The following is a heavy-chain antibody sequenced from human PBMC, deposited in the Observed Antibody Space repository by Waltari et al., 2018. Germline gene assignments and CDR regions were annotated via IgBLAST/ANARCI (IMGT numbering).Heavy chain of an antibody. CDR2: IITILGIS. Sequence: QVQLVQSGAEVKKPGSSVKVSCKASGGTFSRYTISWVRQAPGQGLEWMGRIITILGISNYAQQFQRIVTITADKSTSTAYMELSSLRSEDTAVYYCARDQALGGTIDYWGQGTLVTVSS. CDR3: ARDQALGGTIDY. J-gene: IGHJ4*02. V-gene: IGHV1-69*08. CDR1: GGTFSRYT. D-gene: IGHD1-1*01.